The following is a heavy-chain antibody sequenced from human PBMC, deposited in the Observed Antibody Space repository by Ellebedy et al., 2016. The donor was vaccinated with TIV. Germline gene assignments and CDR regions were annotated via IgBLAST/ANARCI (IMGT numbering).Heavy chain of an antibody. CDR3: ASDPPGGGPNFDY. CDR1: GFTFSSYL. CDR2: IKSDGSEK. Sequence: PGGSLRLSCATSGFTFSSYLMNWVRQAPGKGLEWVANIKSDGSEKKYVDSVKGRFTIARDNAENSLYLQMNSLRAEDTAVYYCASDPPGGGPNFDYWGQGTLVTVSS. J-gene: IGHJ4*02. V-gene: IGHV3-7*01. D-gene: IGHD2-15*01.